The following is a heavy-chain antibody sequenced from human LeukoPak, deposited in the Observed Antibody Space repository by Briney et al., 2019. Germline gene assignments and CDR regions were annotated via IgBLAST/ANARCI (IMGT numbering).Heavy chain of an antibody. J-gene: IGHJ6*03. CDR3: ARSSEGRYYYDSSGYSYYYYYMDV. V-gene: IGHV4-59*01. D-gene: IGHD3-22*01. Sequence: SETLSLTCTVSGGTISSYYWRWIRQPPGKGLEWIGCIYYSGSTYDNPSLTSRVTISVDTSKNQFSLKLSSVTAADTAVYYCARSSEGRYYYDSSGYSYYYYYMDVWGKGTTVTISS. CDR2: IYYSGST. CDR1: GGTISSYY.